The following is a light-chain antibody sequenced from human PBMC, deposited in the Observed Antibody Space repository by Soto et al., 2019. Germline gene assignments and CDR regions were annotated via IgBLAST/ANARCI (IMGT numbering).Light chain of an antibody. CDR1: QTINNY. CDR3: HQYKSYPWT. CDR2: RVS. Sequence: DIQMTQSPSTLSASVGDRVTITCRASQTINNYLTWYQLKPGKAPTFLIYRVSTLEGGVPSRFSGAGSGTEFSLTISSLQPDDFATYYCHQYKSYPWTFGQGTKVEIK. V-gene: IGKV1-5*03. J-gene: IGKJ1*01.